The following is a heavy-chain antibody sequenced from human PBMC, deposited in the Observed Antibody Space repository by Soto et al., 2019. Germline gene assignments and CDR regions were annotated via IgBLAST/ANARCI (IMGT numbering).Heavy chain of an antibody. CDR3: ARHNRHVVVVAALDY. Sequence: QLQLQESGPGLVKPSETLSLTCTVSGGSISSSSYYWGWIRQPPRKGLEWIGSIYYSGSTYYNPSLKSRVTISVDTSKNQFSLKLSSVTAADTAVYYCARHNRHVVVVAALDYWGQGTLVTVSS. J-gene: IGHJ4*02. CDR2: IYYSGST. CDR1: GGSISSSSYY. V-gene: IGHV4-39*01. D-gene: IGHD2-15*01.